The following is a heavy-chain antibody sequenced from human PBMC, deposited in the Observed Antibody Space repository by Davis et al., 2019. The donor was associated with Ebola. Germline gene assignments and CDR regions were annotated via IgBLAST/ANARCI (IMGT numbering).Heavy chain of an antibody. CDR3: ARSVDTANWFDP. D-gene: IGHD5-18*01. Sequence: MPSETLSLTCTVSSGSISSSSYYWSWIRQPPGKGLEWIGEINHSGSTNYNPSLKSRVTISVDKSKNQFSLKLSYVTAADTAVYYCARSVDTANWFDPWGQGTLVTVSS. CDR1: SGSISSSSYY. J-gene: IGHJ5*02. CDR2: INHSGST. V-gene: IGHV4-39*07.